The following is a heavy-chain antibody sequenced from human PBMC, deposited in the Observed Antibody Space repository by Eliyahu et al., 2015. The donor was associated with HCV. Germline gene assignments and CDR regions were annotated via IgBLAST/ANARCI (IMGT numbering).Heavy chain of an antibody. D-gene: IGHD6-19*01. J-gene: IGHJ5*02. Sequence: QVQLQESGPGLVKPSETLSLTFTVSGGSITTYYWSWIRQPPGKGLEWIGYIHYSGSTNYNPSLKSRVTISLDTSKSQFSLKLTSVTAADTAVYYCASGGGGIAVAGTGGWFDPWGQGTLVTVSS. CDR2: IHYSGST. V-gene: IGHV4-59*01. CDR3: ASGGGGIAVAGTGGWFDP. CDR1: GGSITTYY.